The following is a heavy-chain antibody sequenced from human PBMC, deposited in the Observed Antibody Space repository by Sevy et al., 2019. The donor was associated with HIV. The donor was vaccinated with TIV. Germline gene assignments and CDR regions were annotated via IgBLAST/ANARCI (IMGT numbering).Heavy chain of an antibody. V-gene: IGHV3-30-3*01. CDR1: GFTFSSYA. Sequence: GGSLRLSCAASGFTFSSYAMHWVRQAPGKGLEWVAVISYDGSNKYYADSVKGRFTISRDNSKNTLYLQMNSLRAEDTAVYYSARARWTYSSSHYFDYWGQGTLVTVSS. CDR3: ARARWTYSSSHYFDY. J-gene: IGHJ4*02. D-gene: IGHD6-6*01. CDR2: ISYDGSNK.